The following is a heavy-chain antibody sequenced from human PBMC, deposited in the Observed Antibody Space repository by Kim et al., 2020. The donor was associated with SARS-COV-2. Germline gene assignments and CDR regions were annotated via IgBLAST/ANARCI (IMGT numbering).Heavy chain of an antibody. J-gene: IGHJ6*01. D-gene: IGHD3-10*01. Sequence: ASVKVSCKASGYTFTDYYIHWVRQAPGQGLEWMGWINPNSGGTNYSQKFQGRVTMTRDTSTSTAYMELSSLKSDDTAVYYCSRAPGLVGSGRRIGWVVW. CDR2: INPNSGGT. CDR1: GYTFTDYY. CDR3: SRAPGLVGSGRRIGWVV. V-gene: IGHV1-2*02.